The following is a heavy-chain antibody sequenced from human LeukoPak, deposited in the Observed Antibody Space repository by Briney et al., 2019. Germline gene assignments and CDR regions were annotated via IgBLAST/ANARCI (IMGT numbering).Heavy chain of an antibody. D-gene: IGHD6-13*01. CDR3: ARDGAALAFDY. Sequence: GGSLRLSCAASGFTFSSYGMHWVRQAPGKGLEWVAVIWYDGSNKYYADSVKGRFTISRDNAKNSLYLQMNSLRAEDTAVYYCARDGAALAFDYWGQGTLVTVSS. J-gene: IGHJ4*02. V-gene: IGHV3-33*01. CDR2: IWYDGSNK. CDR1: GFTFSSYG.